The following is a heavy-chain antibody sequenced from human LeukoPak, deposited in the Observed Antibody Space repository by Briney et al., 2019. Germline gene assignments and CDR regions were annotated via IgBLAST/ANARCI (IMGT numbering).Heavy chain of an antibody. CDR2: ISSRSTYI. Sequence: PGGSLRLSCVASGFTFSTYTMNWVRQAPGKGLEWVSSISSRSTYIYYAGSVKGRFTISRDNAKNSLYFQMKSLRAEDTAVYYCAREGGPYRPLDYSGQGTLVTVSS. V-gene: IGHV3-21*01. CDR1: GFTFSTYT. J-gene: IGHJ4*02. CDR3: AREGGPYRPLDY.